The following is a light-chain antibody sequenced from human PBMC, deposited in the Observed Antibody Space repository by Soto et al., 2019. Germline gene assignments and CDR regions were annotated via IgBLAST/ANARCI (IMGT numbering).Light chain of an antibody. V-gene: IGLV2-14*01. Sequence: QSALTQPASVSGSPGQSITISCTGTSTDIGAYNYVSWYQQHPGKAPKLPIYEVTNRPSGVSNRFSGSKSGNTASLTISGLQAEDEADYYCSSYTSSSTYVFGTGTKVTVL. CDR1: STDIGAYNY. CDR3: SSYTSSSTYV. J-gene: IGLJ1*01. CDR2: EVT.